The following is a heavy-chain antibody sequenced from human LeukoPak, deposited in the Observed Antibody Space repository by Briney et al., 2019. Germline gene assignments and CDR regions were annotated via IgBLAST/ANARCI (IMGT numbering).Heavy chain of an antibody. V-gene: IGHV3-7*03. Sequence: PGGSLRLSCAASGFTFRNYWMSWVRQTPRKGLEWLANIKEDGSEKYYVNSVKGRFTISRDNAKNSLYPQVNSLRGEDTAVYYCARDHNWGSDYWGQGTLVTVSS. D-gene: IGHD7-27*01. J-gene: IGHJ4*02. CDR1: GFTFRNYW. CDR2: IKEDGSEK. CDR3: ARDHNWGSDY.